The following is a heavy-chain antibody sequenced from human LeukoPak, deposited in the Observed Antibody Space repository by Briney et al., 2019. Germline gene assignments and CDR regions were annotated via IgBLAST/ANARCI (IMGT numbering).Heavy chain of an antibody. D-gene: IGHD3-9*01. CDR3: ARREYFDWYDY. J-gene: IGHJ4*02. CDR2: IYPGDSDT. V-gene: IGHV5-51*01. CDR1: GYSFRDYW. Sequence: GESLKISCKGFGYSFRDYWIGWVRQMPGKGLEWMGIIYPGDSDTRYSPSFQGQVTISADKSISTAYLQWSSLKASDTAMYYCARREYFDWYDYWGQGTLVTVSS.